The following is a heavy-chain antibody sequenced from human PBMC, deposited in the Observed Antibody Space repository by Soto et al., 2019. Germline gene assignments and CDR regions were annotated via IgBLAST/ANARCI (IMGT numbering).Heavy chain of an antibody. CDR1: GYTFTSYD. J-gene: IGHJ6*03. CDR2: MNPNSGNT. Sequence: ASVKVSCKASGYTFTSYDINWVRQATGQGLEWMGWMNPNSGNTGYAQKFQGRVTMTRNTSISTAYMELSSLRSEDTAVYYCARGMGYYYYMDVWGKGTTVTVSS. V-gene: IGHV1-8*01. CDR3: ARGMGYYYYMDV.